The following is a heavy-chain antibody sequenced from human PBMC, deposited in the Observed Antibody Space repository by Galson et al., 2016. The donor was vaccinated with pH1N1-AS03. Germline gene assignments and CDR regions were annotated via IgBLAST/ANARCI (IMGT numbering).Heavy chain of an antibody. CDR3: TRFANVSPYFFDQ. J-gene: IGHJ4*02. CDR1: GYTFNSWG. D-gene: IGHD3-16*01. V-gene: IGHV7-4-1*02. Sequence: SVKVSCKASGYTFNSWGINWVRQAPGQGLEWMGWIHTTTGNPTYAQDFTGRFVFSFETSVSTAYLQITGLKAEDTAVYYCTRFANVSPYFFDQWGQGTLLTVSS. CDR2: IHTTTGNP.